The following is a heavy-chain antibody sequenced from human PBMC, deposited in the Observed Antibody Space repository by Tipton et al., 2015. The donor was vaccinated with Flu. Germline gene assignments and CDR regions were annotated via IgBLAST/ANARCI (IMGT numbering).Heavy chain of an antibody. CDR2: IDNSGKT. V-gene: IGHV4-59*01. CDR1: GGSISRYF. D-gene: IGHD4-17*01. CDR3: AGEFGDYIFGVGFHYYYGMDV. Sequence: TLSLTCTVSGGSISRYFWSWIRQPPGKGLEWVGNIDNSGKTRYNPALKSRVTTSIDTSKNQVSLELTSMTAADTAVYYCAGEFGDYIFGVGFHYYYGMDVWGQGTTVTVSS. J-gene: IGHJ6*02.